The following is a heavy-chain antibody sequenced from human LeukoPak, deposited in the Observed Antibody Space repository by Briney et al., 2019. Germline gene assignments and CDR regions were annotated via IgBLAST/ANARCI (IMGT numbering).Heavy chain of an antibody. CDR3: AREGASSIAARRPFDY. CDR1: GFTFSRYN. J-gene: IGHJ4*02. Sequence: GGSLRLSCAASGFTFSRYNMNWVRQTPGKGLEWVSYISSSGRTAYYADSVRGRFTISRDNAKNSLYLQMNSLRAEDTAVYYCAREGASSIAARRPFDYWGQGTLVTVSS. D-gene: IGHD6-6*01. V-gene: IGHV3-48*04. CDR2: ISSSGRTA.